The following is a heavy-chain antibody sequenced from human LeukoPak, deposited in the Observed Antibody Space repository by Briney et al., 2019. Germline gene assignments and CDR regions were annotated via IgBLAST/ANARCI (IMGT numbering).Heavy chain of an antibody. V-gene: IGHV3-23*01. D-gene: IGHD5-18*01. J-gene: IGHJ4*02. CDR3: AKDLRGYSYGTDFDY. CDR2: ISCSGGST. Sequence: PGGSLRLSCAASGFTFSSYAMSWVRQAPGKGLEWVSAISCSGGSTYYADSVKGRFTISRDNSKNTLYLQMNSLRAEDTAVYYCAKDLRGYSYGTDFDYWGQGTLVTVSS. CDR1: GFTFSSYA.